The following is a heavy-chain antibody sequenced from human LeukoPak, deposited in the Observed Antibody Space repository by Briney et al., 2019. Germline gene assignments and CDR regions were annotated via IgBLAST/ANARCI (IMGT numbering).Heavy chain of an antibody. CDR2: ISYDGSNK. D-gene: IGHD3-22*01. CDR3: AKDYYDSSGYYYLGSVDY. J-gene: IGHJ4*02. V-gene: IGHV3-30*18. CDR1: GFTFSSYG. Sequence: GGSLRLSCAASGFTFSSYGMPWVRQAPGKGLEWVAVISYDGSNKYYADSVKGRFTISRDNSKNTLYLQMNSLRAEDTAVYYCAKDYYDSSGYYYLGSVDYWGQGTLVTVSS.